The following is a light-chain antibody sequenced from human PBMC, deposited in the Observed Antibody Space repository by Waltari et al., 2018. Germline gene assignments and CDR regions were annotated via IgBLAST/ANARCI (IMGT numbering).Light chain of an antibody. CDR1: QSLLHSNGYNN. CDR2: LGS. J-gene: IGKJ4*01. Sequence: DIVMTQSPLSLPVTPGEPASISCRSSQSLLHSNGYNNLDWYVQKPGQSPQLLIYLGSHRASGVPDRFSGSGSGRDFTLKISRVEAEDVGVYYCMQALQTLGTFGGGTKVEIK. V-gene: IGKV2-28*01. CDR3: MQALQTLGT.